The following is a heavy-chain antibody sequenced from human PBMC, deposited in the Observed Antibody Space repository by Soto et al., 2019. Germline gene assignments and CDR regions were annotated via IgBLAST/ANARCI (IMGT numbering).Heavy chain of an antibody. Sequence: QVQLVQSGAEVKKPGASVKVSCKASGYTFTSYDINWVRQATGQGLEWMGWMNPNSGNTGYAQKFQGRITMTRNTSISTAYMELSSLRSEDTAVYYCARGSTRSYYCYMDVWGKGTTVTVSS. J-gene: IGHJ6*03. D-gene: IGHD2-15*01. V-gene: IGHV1-8*01. CDR1: GYTFTSYD. CDR2: MNPNSGNT. CDR3: ARGSTRSYYCYMDV.